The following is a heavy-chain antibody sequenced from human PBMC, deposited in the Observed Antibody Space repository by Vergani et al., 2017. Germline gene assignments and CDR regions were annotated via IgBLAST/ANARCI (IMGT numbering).Heavy chain of an antibody. D-gene: IGHD2-2*01. CDR3: AKGSRGVVPAAMCGLVGWFDP. J-gene: IGHJ5*02. CDR2: ISWDGGST. CDR1: GFTFDDYA. V-gene: IGHV3-43D*03. Sequence: EVQLVESGGVVVQPGGSLRLSCAASGFTFDDYALHWVRQAPGKGLEWVSLISWDGGSTYYADSVKGRFTISRDNSKNSLYLQMNSLRAEDTALYYCAKGSRGVVPAAMCGLVGWFDPWGQGTLVTVSS.